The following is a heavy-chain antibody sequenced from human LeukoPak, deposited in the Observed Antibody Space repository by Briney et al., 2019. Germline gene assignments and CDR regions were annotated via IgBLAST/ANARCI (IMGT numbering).Heavy chain of an antibody. Sequence: GGSLRLSCAASGFSFSSHGMSWVRQAPGKGLEWVSGIIGGAGGTYYADSVKGRFTISRDNSKNTLYLQMNSLRAEDTAVYYCTHGSMYQLDYWGQGTLVTASS. V-gene: IGHV3-23*01. D-gene: IGHD2-2*01. J-gene: IGHJ4*02. CDR3: THGSMYQLDY. CDR2: IIGGAGGT. CDR1: GFSFSSHG.